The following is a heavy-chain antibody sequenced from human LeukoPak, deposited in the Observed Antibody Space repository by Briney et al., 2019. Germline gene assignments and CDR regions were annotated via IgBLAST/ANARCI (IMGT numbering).Heavy chain of an antibody. D-gene: IGHD6-13*01. J-gene: IGHJ6*02. CDR1: GGTFRSYV. CDR2: IIPIFGTA. Sequence: SVKVSCKASGGTFRSYVISWVRQAPGQGLEWMGGIIPIFGTANYTQKFQGRVTITADESTSTAYMELSSLRSADTAVYYCASTTPPPIAAPGTRGLGYYGTDVWGQGTTVTVSS. V-gene: IGHV1-69*13. CDR3: ASTTPPPIAAPGTRGLGYYGTDV.